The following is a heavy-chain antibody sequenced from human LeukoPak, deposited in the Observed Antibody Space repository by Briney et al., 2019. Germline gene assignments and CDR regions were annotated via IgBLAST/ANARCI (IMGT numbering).Heavy chain of an antibody. Sequence: GGSLRLSRAGSGFTFSSYAMSWVRQAPGKGLEWVSAISGSGGSTYYADSVKGRFTISRDNSKNTLYLQMNSLRAEDTAVYYCAKAAGYYYDVDIWGQGTMVTVSS. CDR2: ISGSGGST. CDR1: GFTFSSYA. CDR3: AKAAGYYYDVDI. J-gene: IGHJ3*02. V-gene: IGHV3-23*01. D-gene: IGHD3-22*01.